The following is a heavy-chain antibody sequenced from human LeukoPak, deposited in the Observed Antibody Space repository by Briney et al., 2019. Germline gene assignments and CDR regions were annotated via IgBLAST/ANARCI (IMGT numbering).Heavy chain of an antibody. CDR3: ARRGRDGYNLSGRDY. CDR1: GYSFTSYW. CDR2: IYPGDSDT. V-gene: IGHV5-51*01. Sequence: GESLKISCKGSGYSFTSYWIGWVRQMPGKGLEWMGIIYPGDSDTRYSPSFQGQVTISADKSISTAYLQWSSLKASDTAMYYCARRGRDGYNLSGRDYWGQGTLVTVSS. J-gene: IGHJ4*02. D-gene: IGHD5-24*01.